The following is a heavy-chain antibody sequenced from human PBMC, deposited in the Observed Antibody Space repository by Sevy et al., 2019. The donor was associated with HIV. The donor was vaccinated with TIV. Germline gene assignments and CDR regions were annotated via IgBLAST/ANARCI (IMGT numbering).Heavy chain of an antibody. CDR1: GYTFPNYG. D-gene: IGHD2-2*02. CDR3: ARYCSSTSCYTVDRKLDY. J-gene: IGHJ4*02. V-gene: IGHV1-18*01. CDR2: ISAYNGNT. Sequence: ASVKVSCKTSGYTFPNYGINWVRQAPGQGLEWMGWISAYNGNTNYAQKFQRRVTMTTDTSTSTAYMELRSLRSDDTAVYYCARYCSSTSCYTVDRKLDYWGQGTLVTVSS.